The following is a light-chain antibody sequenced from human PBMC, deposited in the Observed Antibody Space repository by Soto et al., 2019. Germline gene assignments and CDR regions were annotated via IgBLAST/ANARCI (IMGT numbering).Light chain of an antibody. CDR2: AAS. J-gene: IGKJ1*01. CDR3: QQLKSYPRT. CDR1: QGISSY. V-gene: IGKV1-9*01. Sequence: DIQLTQSPSFLSASVGDRVTITCRASQGISSYLAWYQQKPGKAPKLLIYAASTLQSGVPSRFSGSGSGTEFTLTISSLQPEDFANYDCQQLKSYPRTFGQGTKVEI.